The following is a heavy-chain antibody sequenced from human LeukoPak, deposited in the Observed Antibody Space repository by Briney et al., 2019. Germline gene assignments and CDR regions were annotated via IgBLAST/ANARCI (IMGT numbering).Heavy chain of an antibody. CDR1: GFNFITYW. Sequence: GGSLRLSCAASGFNFITYWMNWVRQPPGKGLEWVANIMRDGSEKYYVDSVKGRFTISIDNAKNSLYLQMNSLRAEDTAVYYCARDPSRGYSYGYADYWGQGSLVIVSS. J-gene: IGHJ4*01. V-gene: IGHV3-7*01. CDR3: ARDPSRGYSYGYADY. CDR2: IMRDGSEK. D-gene: IGHD5-18*01.